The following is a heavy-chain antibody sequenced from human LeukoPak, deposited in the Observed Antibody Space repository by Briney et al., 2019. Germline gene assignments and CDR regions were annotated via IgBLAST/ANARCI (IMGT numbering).Heavy chain of an antibody. CDR1: GFTFSDYY. J-gene: IGHJ4*02. V-gene: IGHV3-11*06. CDR2: ISSSSSYT. CDR3: ARGRLDTAMVGDY. D-gene: IGHD5-18*01. Sequence: GGSLRLSCAASGFTFSDYYMSWIRQAPGKGLEWVSYISSSSSYTNYADSVKGRFTISRDNAKNSLYPQMNSLRAEDTAVYYCARGRLDTAMVGDYWGQGTLVTVSS.